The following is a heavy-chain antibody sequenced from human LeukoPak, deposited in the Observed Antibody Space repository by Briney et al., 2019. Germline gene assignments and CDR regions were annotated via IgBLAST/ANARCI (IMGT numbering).Heavy chain of an antibody. CDR3: VSRVGPYAFDL. CDR2: ISSNGGST. CDR1: GFTFSSYA. D-gene: IGHD1-26*01. Sequence: GGSLRLSCSASGFTFSSYAMHWVRQAPGKGLEYVSAISSNGGSTYYADSVKGGFTFSRDNSNNTLSLQMRSLRAEDPAVYYCVSRVGPYAFDLWRQGTMVTVSS. J-gene: IGHJ3*01. V-gene: IGHV3-64D*06.